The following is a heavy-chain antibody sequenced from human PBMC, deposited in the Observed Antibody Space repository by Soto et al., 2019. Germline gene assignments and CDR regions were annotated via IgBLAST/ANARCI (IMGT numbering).Heavy chain of an antibody. CDR3: ARAPPGPAHRWVL. V-gene: IGHV4-30-2*06. CDR1: GGSISRGGYS. Sequence: QLQLRESGSGLVKPSETLSLTCTVSGGSISRGGYSWSWIRQSPEKVLECLGCIYPTGTPYYHPSHKMRVTLSVGTSRDQFSLTLTSVTAADTAVYSCARAPPGPAHRWVLWGYGTTVTFAS. D-gene: IGHD2-15*01. J-gene: IGHJ6*04. CDR2: IYPTGTP.